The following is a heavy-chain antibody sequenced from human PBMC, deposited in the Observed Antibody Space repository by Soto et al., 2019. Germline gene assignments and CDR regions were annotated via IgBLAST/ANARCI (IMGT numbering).Heavy chain of an antibody. Sequence: GGSLRLSCAASGFTFSNAWMSWVRQAPGKGLEWVGRIKSKTDGGTTDYAAPVKGRFTISRDDSKNTLYLQMNSLKTEDTAVYYCKTDRSEVLHWSDYYYGMDVWGQGTTVTVSS. D-gene: IGHD2-8*02. J-gene: IGHJ6*02. CDR2: IKSKTDGGTT. CDR1: GFTFSNAW. V-gene: IGHV3-15*01. CDR3: KTDRSEVLHWSDYYYGMDV.